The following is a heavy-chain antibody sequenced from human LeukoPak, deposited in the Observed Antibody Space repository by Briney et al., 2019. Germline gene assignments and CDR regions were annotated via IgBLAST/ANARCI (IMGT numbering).Heavy chain of an antibody. CDR2: INNGNGNT. CDR1: RYSLIRYG. Sequence: GESLKMSCMGSRYSLIRYGISWVRPAPGEGLEWMGWINNGNGNTKYSKNFQGRVTITSDTSASTAYMELSSLRYEDTAVYYRARHAFSGRWEQILGYWGQGTLVTVSS. CDR3: ARHAFSGRWEQILGY. D-gene: IGHD1-26*01. J-gene: IGHJ4*02. V-gene: IGHV1-3*04.